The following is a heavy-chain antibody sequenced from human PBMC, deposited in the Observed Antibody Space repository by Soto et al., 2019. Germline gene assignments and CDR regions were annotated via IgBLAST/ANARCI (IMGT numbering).Heavy chain of an antibody. Sequence: SETRSLTCTVCGGSISIGDYYWSWIRQPPGKGLELIGCVYHSGSINDSPSLKRRVSISVDTSKNQFSLRLTSVTAADTAVYYCARTYSSSYSRYPVYYGMDVWGQGTTVTVSS. CDR1: GGSISIGDYY. CDR3: ARTYSSSYSRYPVYYGMDV. V-gene: IGHV4-61*08. D-gene: IGHD3-22*01. CDR2: VYHSGSI. J-gene: IGHJ6*02.